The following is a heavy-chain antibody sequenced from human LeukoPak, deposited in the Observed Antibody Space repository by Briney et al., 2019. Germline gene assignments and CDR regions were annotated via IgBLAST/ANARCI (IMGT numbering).Heavy chain of an antibody. V-gene: IGHV1-8*02. CDR1: GYTFTSYG. CDR3: ARGIWDFYYYDSSGYSDY. Sequence: ASVKVSCKASGYTFTSYGISWVRQAPGQGLEWMGWMNPNSGNTGYAQKFQGRVTMTRNTSISTAYMELSSLRSEDTAVYYCARGIWDFYYYDSSGYSDYWGQGTLVTVSS. J-gene: IGHJ4*02. D-gene: IGHD3-22*01. CDR2: MNPNSGNT.